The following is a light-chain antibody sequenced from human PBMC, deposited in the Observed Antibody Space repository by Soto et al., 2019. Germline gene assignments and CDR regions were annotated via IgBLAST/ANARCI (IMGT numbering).Light chain of an antibody. J-gene: IGKJ2*01. Sequence: EIVLTQSPGTLSLSPGERATLSCRASQSVSSSYLAWYQQKPGQAPRLLIYGASSRATGIPDRFSGSGSGTDFSHTISRPEPEDFAVYYCQQYGSAAPMYTFGQGTQLEIK. CDR2: GAS. CDR1: QSVSSSY. V-gene: IGKV3-20*01. CDR3: QQYGSAAPMYT.